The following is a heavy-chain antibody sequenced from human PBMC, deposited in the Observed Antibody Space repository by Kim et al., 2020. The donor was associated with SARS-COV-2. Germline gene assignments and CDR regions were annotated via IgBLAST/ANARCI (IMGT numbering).Heavy chain of an antibody. V-gene: IGHV3-48*03. D-gene: IGHD3-22*01. CDR2: ISSSGSTI. Sequence: GGSLRLSCAASGFTFSSYEMNWVRQAPGKGLEWVSYISSSGSTIYYADSVKGRFTISRDNAKNSLYLQMNSLRAEDTAVYYCARAGYYDSSGFLYYYYGMDVWGQGTTVTVSS. J-gene: IGHJ6*02. CDR3: ARAGYYDSSGFLYYYYGMDV. CDR1: GFTFSSYE.